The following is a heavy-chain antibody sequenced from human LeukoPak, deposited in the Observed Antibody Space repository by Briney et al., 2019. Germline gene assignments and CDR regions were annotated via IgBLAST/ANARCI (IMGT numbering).Heavy chain of an antibody. Sequence: SGTLSLTCAVSGGSISSSNWWSWVRQPPGKGLAWIGEIYHSGSTNYNPSLKSRVTISVDKSKNQFSLKLSSVTAADTAVYYCARSRGYSYGRYYFDYWGQGTLVTVSS. CDR2: IYHSGST. V-gene: IGHV4-4*02. J-gene: IGHJ4*02. D-gene: IGHD5-18*01. CDR3: ARSRGYSYGRYYFDY. CDR1: GGSISSSNW.